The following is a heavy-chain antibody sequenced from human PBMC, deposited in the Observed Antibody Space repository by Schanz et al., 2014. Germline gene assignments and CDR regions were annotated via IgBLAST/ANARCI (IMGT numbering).Heavy chain of an antibody. CDR3: ARAKRFGDMDV. J-gene: IGHJ6*02. V-gene: IGHV1-18*04. CDR2: ITAYNGDT. Sequence: QVQLVQSGAEVKKPGASVKVSCKASGYTFSDYYIHWVRQAPGQGLEWMGWITAYNGDTNYALKLQGRVTLTTDTSTSTAYMELRNLRSDDTAVYYCARAKRFGDMDVWGQGTTVTVSS. D-gene: IGHD3-10*01. CDR1: GYTFSDYY.